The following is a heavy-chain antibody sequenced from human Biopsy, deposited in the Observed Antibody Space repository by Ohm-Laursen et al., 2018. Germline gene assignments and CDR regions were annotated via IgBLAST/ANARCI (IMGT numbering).Heavy chain of an antibody. CDR3: ARNTGWYGDLYYFDY. CDR2: INPSGSTT. V-gene: IGHV1-46*01. J-gene: IGHJ4*02. D-gene: IGHD6-19*01. Sequence: SVKVSCNASGYSFTSYYMHWVRQAPGQGLEWMGMINPSGSTTSYPQIFQGRVTMTRDTSKSTVYMELSSLGSADTAVYFCARNTGWYGDLYYFDYWGQGTLVTVSS. CDR1: GYSFTSYY.